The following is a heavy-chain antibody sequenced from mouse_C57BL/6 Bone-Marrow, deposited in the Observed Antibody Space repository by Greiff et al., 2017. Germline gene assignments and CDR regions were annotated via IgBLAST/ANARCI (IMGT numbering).Heavy chain of an antibody. CDR3: ARPEYDVAWFAY. V-gene: IGHV1-50*01. CDR1: GYTFTSYW. Sequence: VQLQQPGAELVKPGASVKLSCKASGYTFTSYWMQWVKQRPGQGLEWIGEIDPSDGYTNYNQKFKGKATLTVDTSSSTAYMPLSSLTSEDSAVYYCARPEYDVAWFAYWGQGTRVTVSA. D-gene: IGHD2-4*01. CDR2: IDPSDGYT. J-gene: IGHJ3*01.